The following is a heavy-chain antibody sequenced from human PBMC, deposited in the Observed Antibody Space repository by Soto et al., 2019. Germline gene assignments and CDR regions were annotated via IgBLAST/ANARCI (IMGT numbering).Heavy chain of an antibody. CDR2: ISAYNGNT. D-gene: IGHD3-22*01. V-gene: IGHV1-18*01. Sequence: QVQLVQSGAEVKKPGASVKVSCKASGYTFTSYGISWVRQAPGQGLEWMGWISAYNGNTNYAQKLQGRVTMTTDTSTSTAYMELRSLRSDDTAVYYCARFRLYYYDSSGYFPDAFDIWGQGTMVTVSS. J-gene: IGHJ3*02. CDR1: GYTFTSYG. CDR3: ARFRLYYYDSSGYFPDAFDI.